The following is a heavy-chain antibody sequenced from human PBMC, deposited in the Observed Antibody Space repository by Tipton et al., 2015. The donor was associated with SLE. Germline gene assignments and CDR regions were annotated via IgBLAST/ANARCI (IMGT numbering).Heavy chain of an antibody. D-gene: IGHD5-12*01. J-gene: IGHJ4*02. V-gene: IGHV3-30*02. CDR3: ASLYRG. CDR2: IRFDGTNK. CDR1: GFTFSSFA. Sequence: SLRLSCTASGFTFSSFAMHWVRQAPGKGLEWVAFIRFDGTNKYYADSVKGRFTISRDNSKNTLILQMDSLRVDDTAVYYCASLYRGWGQGTLVTVSS.